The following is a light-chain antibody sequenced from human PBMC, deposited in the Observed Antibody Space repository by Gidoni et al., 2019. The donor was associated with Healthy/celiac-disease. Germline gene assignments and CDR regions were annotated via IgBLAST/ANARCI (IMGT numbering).Light chain of an antibody. CDR2: DAS. Sequence: VLTQSPATLSLSPGERATLSCRASQSVSSYLAWYQQKPGQAPRLLIYDASNRATGIPARFSGSGSGTDFTLTISSLEPEDFAVYYCQYRATFGQGTRLEIK. V-gene: IGKV3-11*01. CDR3: QYRAT. J-gene: IGKJ5*01. CDR1: QSVSSY.